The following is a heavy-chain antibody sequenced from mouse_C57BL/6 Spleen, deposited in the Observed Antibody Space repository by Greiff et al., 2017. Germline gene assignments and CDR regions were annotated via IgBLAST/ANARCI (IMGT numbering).Heavy chain of an antibody. CDR1: GYTFTSYG. D-gene: IGHD2-4*01. J-gene: IGHJ3*01. CDR3: ARGGDYGGFAY. CDR2: IYPRSGNT. V-gene: IGHV1-81*01. Sequence: QVQLKQSGAELARPGASVKLSCKASGYTFTSYGISWVKQRTGQGLEWIGEIYPRSGNTYYNEKFKGKATLTADKSSSTAYMELRSLTSEDSAVYFCARGGDYGGFAYWGQGTLVTVSA.